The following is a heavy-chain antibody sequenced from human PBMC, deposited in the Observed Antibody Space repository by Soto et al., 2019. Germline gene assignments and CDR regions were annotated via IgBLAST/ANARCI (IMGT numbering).Heavy chain of an antibody. D-gene: IGHD6-25*01. J-gene: IGHJ4*02. CDR2: ISAFNGDT. CDR1: GYTFTSYG. Sequence: QVQLVQSGNEVKKPGASVNVSCKAFGYTFTSYGFSWVRQVPGQGLEWLGWISAFNGDTHYAQTMKGRLTVTTDTATTTVHMELRRLTPADTAVYYCTREAGWQRMVPYDWGQGTLVTVS. V-gene: IGHV1-18*04. CDR3: TREAGWQRMVPYD.